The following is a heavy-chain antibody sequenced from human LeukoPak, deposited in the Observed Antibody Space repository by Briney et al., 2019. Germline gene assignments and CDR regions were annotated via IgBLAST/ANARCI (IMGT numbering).Heavy chain of an antibody. D-gene: IGHD3-22*01. CDR1: GFTFEDYG. J-gene: IGHJ4*02. Sequence: GGSLRLSCAVSGFTFEDYGMSWVRHGPGKGLEWVAGINWNGIIKRYGDSVRGRFTISRDKATNSLYLQMNSLKTEDTAVYYCTTEAPSYYYDSSGYYYNYWGQGTLVTVSS. V-gene: IGHV3-20*04. CDR2: INWNGIIK. CDR3: TTEAPSYYYDSSGYYYNY.